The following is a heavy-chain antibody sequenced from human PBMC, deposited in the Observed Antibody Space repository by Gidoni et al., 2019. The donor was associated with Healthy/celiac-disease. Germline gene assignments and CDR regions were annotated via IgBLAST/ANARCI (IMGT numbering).Heavy chain of an antibody. J-gene: IGHJ5*02. V-gene: IGHV1-2*06. CDR1: GYTFTGYY. CDR3: ARDSGGSYYDILTEFDP. Sequence: QVQLVQSGAEVKKPGASVKVYCKASGYTFTGYYMHWVRQAPGQGLEWMGRINPNSGGTNYAQKFQGRVTMTRDTSISTAYMELSRLRSDDTAVYYCARDSGGSYYDILTEFDPWGQGTLVTVSS. D-gene: IGHD3-9*01. CDR2: INPNSGGT.